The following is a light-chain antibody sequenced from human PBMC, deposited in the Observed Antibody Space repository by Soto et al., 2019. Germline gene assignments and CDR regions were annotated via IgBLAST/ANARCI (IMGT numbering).Light chain of an antibody. Sequence: EIVMTHSPATLSVSPWGIATLSCRASQSISGTLAWYQQKPGQAPRLLIYGASTRATSFPARFSGSGSGTDFTLTVSSLQSEDFAVYYCQQYNNWPWTFGQGTKVDIK. CDR3: QQYNNWPWT. V-gene: IGKV3-15*01. CDR1: QSISGT. CDR2: GAS. J-gene: IGKJ1*01.